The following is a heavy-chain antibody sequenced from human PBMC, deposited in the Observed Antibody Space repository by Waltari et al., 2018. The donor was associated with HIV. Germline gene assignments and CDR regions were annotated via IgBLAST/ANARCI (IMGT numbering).Heavy chain of an antibody. CDR1: RGTFSRYT. D-gene: IGHD4-17*01. Sequence: QVQLVQSGAEVKKPGSSVKVSCKASRGTFSRYTISWVRQAPGQGLEWMGGIIPIFGTPNYAQKFQGRLTITADESTSTADMDLSSLRSEDTAVYYCASAYGDHGELNDWGQGTLVTVSS. CDR2: IIPIFGTP. CDR3: ASAYGDHGELND. J-gene: IGHJ4*02. V-gene: IGHV1-69*13.